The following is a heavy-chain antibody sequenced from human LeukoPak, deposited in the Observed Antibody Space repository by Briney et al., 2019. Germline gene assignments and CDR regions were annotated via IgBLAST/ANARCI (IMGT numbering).Heavy chain of an antibody. CDR3: ARDFWSAVAEPYYFDY. J-gene: IGHJ4*02. V-gene: IGHV3-21*01. Sequence: PGGSLRLSCAASGLTFSSYSMNWVRQAPGKGLEWVSSISSSSSYIYYADSVKGRFTISRDNAKNSLYLQMNSLRAEDTAVYYCARDFWSAVAEPYYFDYWGQGTLVTVSS. CDR1: GLTFSSYS. CDR2: ISSSSSYI. D-gene: IGHD6-19*01.